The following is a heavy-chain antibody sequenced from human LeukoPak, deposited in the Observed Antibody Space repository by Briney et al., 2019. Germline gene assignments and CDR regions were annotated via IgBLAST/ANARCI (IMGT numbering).Heavy chain of an antibody. D-gene: IGHD3-22*01. J-gene: IGHJ2*01. Sequence: SGGSLRLSCAASGFTFSITYMAWVRQAPGKGLEWVSVIYSGGDTHYADSVKDRFTIARDNSKKTLYLQMNSLRAEDTAVYYCARPYYYDSSAPDLWGRGTLVTVSS. CDR2: IYSGGDT. CDR3: ARPYYYDSSAPDL. V-gene: IGHV3-66*04. CDR1: GFTFSITY.